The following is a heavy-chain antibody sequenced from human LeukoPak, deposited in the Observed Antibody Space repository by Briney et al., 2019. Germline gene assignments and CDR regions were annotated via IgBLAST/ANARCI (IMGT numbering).Heavy chain of an antibody. Sequence: SETLSLTCTVSGGSISNYHWSWIRQPPGKGLERIGYIYYSGSTNYNPSLKSRVTISVDTSKNQFSLKLDSLTAADTAVYYCARVGWGTSYYFDSWGQGTLVTVSS. V-gene: IGHV4-59*01. J-gene: IGHJ4*02. CDR1: GGSISNYH. D-gene: IGHD7-27*01. CDR2: IYYSGST. CDR3: ARVGWGTSYYFDS.